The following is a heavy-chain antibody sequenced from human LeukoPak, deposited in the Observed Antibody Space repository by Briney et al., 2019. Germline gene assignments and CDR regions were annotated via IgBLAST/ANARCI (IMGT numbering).Heavy chain of an antibody. J-gene: IGHJ3*02. CDR3: ARDLRGYYDILTGYPRGAFDI. CDR2: IIPILGIA. D-gene: IGHD3-9*01. V-gene: IGHV1-69*04. Sequence: ASVKVSCKASGGTFSSYAISWVRQAPGQGLEWMGRIIPILGIANYAQKFQGRVTITADKFTSTAYMELSSLRSEDTAVYYCARDLRGYYDILTGYPRGAFDIWGQGTMVTVSS. CDR1: GGTFSSYA.